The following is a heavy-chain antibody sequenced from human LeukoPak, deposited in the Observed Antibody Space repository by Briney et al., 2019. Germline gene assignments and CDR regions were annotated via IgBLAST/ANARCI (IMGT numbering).Heavy chain of an antibody. CDR2: MNPNSGNT. J-gene: IGHJ6*03. CDR1: GYTFTSYD. D-gene: IGHD1-26*01. V-gene: IGHV1-8*01. Sequence: ASVTVSFKASGYTFTSYDINWVRQATGQGLEWMGWMNPNSGNTGYAQKFQDRVTMTRNTTISTAYMELSSMRSEDTAMYYCARGVRLVGLLYYYYMDVWGKGTPVTVSS. CDR3: ARGVRLVGLLYYYYMDV.